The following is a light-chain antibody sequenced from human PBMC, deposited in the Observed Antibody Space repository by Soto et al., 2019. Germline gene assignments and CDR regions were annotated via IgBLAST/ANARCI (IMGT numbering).Light chain of an antibody. CDR2: DAS. V-gene: IGKV3-11*01. Sequence: EVVLTQSPVTLSLSPGEKATLSCRASQDINTYLGWYQQKPSQPPRLLMYDASNRASGVPARFGGSGSGTDFTLTIDTLEPEDFAIYYCQHRYNWPLTFGAGTRVEIK. J-gene: IGKJ4*01. CDR1: QDINTY. CDR3: QHRYNWPLT.